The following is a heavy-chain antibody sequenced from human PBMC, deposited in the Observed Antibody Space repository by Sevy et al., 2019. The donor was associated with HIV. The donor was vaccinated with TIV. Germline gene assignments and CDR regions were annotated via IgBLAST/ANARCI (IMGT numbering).Heavy chain of an antibody. V-gene: IGHV1-2*02. CDR2: INPNSGGT. Sequence: ASVKVSCKASGYTFTGYYMHWVRQAPGQGLEWMGWINPNSGGTNYAQKFQGRVTMTRDTSISTAYMELSRLRSDDTAVYYCARLCRGTSCSSFVDYWGQGTLVTVSS. J-gene: IGHJ4*02. CDR1: GYTFTGYY. D-gene: IGHD2-2*01. CDR3: ARLCRGTSCSSFVDY.